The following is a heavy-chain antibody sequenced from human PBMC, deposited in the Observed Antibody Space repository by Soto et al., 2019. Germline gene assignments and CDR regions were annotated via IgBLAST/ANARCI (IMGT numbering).Heavy chain of an antibody. V-gene: IGHV1-8*01. CDR2: MNPNSGNT. J-gene: IGHJ6*03. Sequence: ASVKVSCKASGYSFTNYDINWVRQAAGQGFEWMGWMNPNSGNTGYGQKFQGRVTMTRNTSISTAYMELSSLRSDDTAVYYCTRAAVSYGWPTNPYMXVWGKGTTVTVSS. CDR1: GYSFTNYD. D-gene: IGHD5-18*01. CDR3: TRAAVSYGWPTNPYMXV.